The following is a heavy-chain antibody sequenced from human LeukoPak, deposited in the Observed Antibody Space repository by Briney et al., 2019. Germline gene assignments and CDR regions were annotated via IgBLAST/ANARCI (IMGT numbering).Heavy chain of an antibody. J-gene: IGHJ4*02. Sequence: GGSLRLSCAASGFTFSSYAMSWVRQAPGKGLEWVSAISGSGGSTYYADSVKGRFTISRDNSKNTLYLQMNSLRAEDTAVYYCANSGASRYSSSPPFDYWGQGTLVTVSS. V-gene: IGHV3-23*01. CDR1: GFTFSSYA. D-gene: IGHD6-6*01. CDR2: ISGSGGST. CDR3: ANSGASRYSSSPPFDY.